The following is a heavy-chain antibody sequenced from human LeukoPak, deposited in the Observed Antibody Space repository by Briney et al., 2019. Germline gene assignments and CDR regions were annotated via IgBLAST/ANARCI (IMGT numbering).Heavy chain of an antibody. D-gene: IGHD3-10*01. CDR3: ARVHIVTGTYFDP. J-gene: IGHJ4*02. CDR2: IYSSYFT. CDR1: GDSMSGYS. V-gene: IGHV4-4*07. Sequence: PSETLSLTCTVSGDSMSGYSWSWLRQPAGKELEWIGRIYSSYFTEYNLSLDGRVTMSIDMSKNQFSLMLDSVTAADTAVYYCARVHIVTGTYFDPWGQGALVTVSS.